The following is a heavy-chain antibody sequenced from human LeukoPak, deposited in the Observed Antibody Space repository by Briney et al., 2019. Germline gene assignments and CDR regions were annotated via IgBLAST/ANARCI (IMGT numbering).Heavy chain of an antibody. CDR3: ASSHIVVVTAIRAFDI. CDR2: IKQDGSEK. J-gene: IGHJ3*02. V-gene: IGHV3-7*01. D-gene: IGHD2-21*02. Sequence: GGSLRLSCAASGFTFSSYWMSWVRQAPGKGLEWVANIKQDGSEKYYVDSVKGRFTISRDNAKNSLYLQMNSLRAEDTAVYYCASSHIVVVTAIRAFDIWGQGTMVTVSS. CDR1: GFTFSSYW.